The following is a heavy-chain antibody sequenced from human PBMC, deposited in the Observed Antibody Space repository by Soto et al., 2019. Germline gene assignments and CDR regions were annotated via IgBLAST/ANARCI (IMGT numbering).Heavy chain of an antibody. D-gene: IGHD3-10*01. CDR3: ARVYYYGSGSYVRFDP. CDR1: GGTFSSYA. V-gene: IGHV1-69*13. J-gene: IGHJ5*02. CDR2: IIPIFGTA. Sequence: SVKVSCKTSGGTFSSYAISWVRQAPGQGLEWMGGIIPIFGTANYARKFQGRVTITADESTSTAYMELSSLRSEDTAVYYCARVYYYGSGSYVRFDPWGQGTLVTVPQ.